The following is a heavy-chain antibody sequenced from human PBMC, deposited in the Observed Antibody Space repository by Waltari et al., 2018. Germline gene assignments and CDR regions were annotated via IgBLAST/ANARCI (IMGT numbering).Heavy chain of an antibody. Sequence: QVLLQESGPGLMKPSETLSLICTVSGGSTRGSLRSWIRQPPGKGLEWIGDIYYSGGSIRYNPSLKSRASMSIDVSKNQFSLRLTSVIAADTAVYYCARAEGGSYYRWFDPWGQGALVAVSS. CDR1: GGSTRGSL. V-gene: IGHV4-59*12. CDR3: ARAEGGSYYRWFDP. J-gene: IGHJ5*02. D-gene: IGHD1-26*01. CDR2: IYYSGGSI.